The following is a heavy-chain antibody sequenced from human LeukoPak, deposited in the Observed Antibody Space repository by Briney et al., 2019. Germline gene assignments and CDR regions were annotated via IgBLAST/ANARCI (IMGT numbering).Heavy chain of an antibody. D-gene: IGHD4-17*01. Sequence: SETLSLTCAVSGYSIRGDDYWGWIRQSPGKGLEWIGSIYHSGSTHYNPSLKSRVTISVDTSKNQFSLMLNSVTAADTAVYYCARNRSVTTTPGFGHWGQGTLVTVSS. CDR3: ARNRSVTTTPGFGH. V-gene: IGHV4-38-2*01. CDR2: IYHSGST. J-gene: IGHJ4*02. CDR1: GYSIRGDDY.